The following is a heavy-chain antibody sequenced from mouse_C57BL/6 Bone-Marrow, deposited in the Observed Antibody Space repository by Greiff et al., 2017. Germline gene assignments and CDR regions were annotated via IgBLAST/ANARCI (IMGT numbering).Heavy chain of an antibody. CDR1: GYSFTDYN. CDR2: INPNYGTT. V-gene: IGHV1-39*01. Sequence: VQLQQSGPELVKPGASVKISCKASGYSFTDYNMNWVKQSNGQSLEWIGVINPNYGTTSYNQKFKGKATLTVDKSSSTAYMQLNSLTSEDSAVYYGARGYDYEYAMDYWGQGTAVTVTA. J-gene: IGHJ4*01. D-gene: IGHD2-4*01. CDR3: ARGYDYEYAMDY.